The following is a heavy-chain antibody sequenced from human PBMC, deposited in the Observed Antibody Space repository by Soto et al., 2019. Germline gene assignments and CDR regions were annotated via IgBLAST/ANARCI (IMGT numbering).Heavy chain of an antibody. V-gene: IGHV5-10-1*01. CDR3: ARLFLEASGFNWFDP. CDR2: IDPSDSYT. J-gene: IGHJ5*02. CDR1: GYSFTSYW. Sequence: GESLKISWKGSGYSFTSYWISWVRQMPGKGLEWMGRIDPSDSYTNYSPSFQGHVTISADKSISTAYLQWSSLKASDTAMYYCARLFLEASGFNWFDPWGQGTLVTVSS. D-gene: IGHD1-26*01.